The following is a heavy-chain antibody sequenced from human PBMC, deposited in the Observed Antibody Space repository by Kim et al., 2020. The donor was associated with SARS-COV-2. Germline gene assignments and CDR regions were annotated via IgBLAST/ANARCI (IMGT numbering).Heavy chain of an antibody. CDR3: AIESSSSGPDFDY. J-gene: IGHJ4*02. Sequence: EYAASVKGRFTMSRADSKNSLYLQMNSLKTEDTAVYYCAIESSSSGPDFDYWGQGTLVTVSS. V-gene: IGHV3-72*01. D-gene: IGHD6-6*01.